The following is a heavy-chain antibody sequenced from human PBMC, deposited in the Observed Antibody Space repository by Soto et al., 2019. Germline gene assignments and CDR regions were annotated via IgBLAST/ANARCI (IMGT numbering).Heavy chain of an antibody. CDR1: GFSFSSYG. CDR3: AKSRTTMIVVVVNDAFDI. CDR2: ISGSGGST. J-gene: IGHJ3*02. D-gene: IGHD3-22*01. Sequence: PGGSLRLSCAASGFSFSSYGMHWVRQAPGKGLEWVSAISGSGGSTYYADSVKGRFTISRDNSKNTLYLQMNSLRAEDTAVYYCAKSRTTMIVVVVNDAFDIWGQGTMVTVSS. V-gene: IGHV3-23*01.